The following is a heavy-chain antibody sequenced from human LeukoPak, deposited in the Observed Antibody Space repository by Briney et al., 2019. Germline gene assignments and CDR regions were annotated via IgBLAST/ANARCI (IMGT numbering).Heavy chain of an antibody. CDR2: IWYDGSNK. CDR1: GFTFSSYG. Sequence: GGSLRLSCAASGFTFSSYGMHWVRQAPGKGLEWVAVIWYDGSNKYYADSVKGRFTISRNNSKNTLYLQMNSLRAEDTAVYYCARDPRDGYNTNFDYWGQGTLVTVSS. D-gene: IGHD5-24*01. CDR3: ARDPRDGYNTNFDY. J-gene: IGHJ4*02. V-gene: IGHV3-33*01.